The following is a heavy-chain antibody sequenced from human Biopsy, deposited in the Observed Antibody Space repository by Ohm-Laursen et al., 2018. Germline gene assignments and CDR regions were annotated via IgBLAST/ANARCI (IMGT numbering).Heavy chain of an antibody. Sequence: SDTLSLTCIVSGGSISSSTFYWGWIRQPPGKGLEWIGSVDYSGSGHYNPSLESRITISVDTSKNQFSLRLSSVTAADTAVYYCARSPPPYYYDNSGYYWVNWGQGTLVTVSS. CDR3: ARSPPPYYYDNSGYYWVN. V-gene: IGHV4-39*01. D-gene: IGHD3-22*01. CDR1: GGSISSSTFY. J-gene: IGHJ4*02. CDR2: VDYSGSG.